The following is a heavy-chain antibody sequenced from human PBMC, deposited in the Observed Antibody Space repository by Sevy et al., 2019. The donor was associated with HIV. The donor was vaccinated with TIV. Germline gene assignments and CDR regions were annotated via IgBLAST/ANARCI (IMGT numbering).Heavy chain of an antibody. D-gene: IGHD2-2*01. V-gene: IGHV3-30*04. CDR3: ARGSLSVVVPEGWFDP. Sequence: GGSLRLSCAASGFTFSSYAMHWVRQAPGKGLEWVAVISYDGSNKYYADSVKGRFTISRDNSKNTLYLQMNRLRAEDTAVYYCARGSLSVVVPEGWFDPWGQGTLVTVSS. CDR1: GFTFSSYA. J-gene: IGHJ5*02. CDR2: ISYDGSNK.